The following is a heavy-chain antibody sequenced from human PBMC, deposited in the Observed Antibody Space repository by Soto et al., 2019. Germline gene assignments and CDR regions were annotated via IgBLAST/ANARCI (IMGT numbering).Heavy chain of an antibody. V-gene: IGHV1-69*02. Sequence: QVQLVQSGAEVKKPGSSVKVSCKASGGTFSSYTISWVRQAPGQGLEWMGRIIPILGIANYAQKFQGRVTITADKSTSTAYMELSSLRSEDTAVYYCARHRGYSSSWYHWFDPRGQGTLVTVSS. CDR1: GGTFSSYT. CDR3: ARHRGYSSSWYHWFDP. J-gene: IGHJ5*02. D-gene: IGHD6-13*01. CDR2: IIPILGIA.